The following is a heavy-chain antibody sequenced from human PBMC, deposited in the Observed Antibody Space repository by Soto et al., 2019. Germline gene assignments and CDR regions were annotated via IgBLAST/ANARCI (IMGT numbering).Heavy chain of an antibody. CDR1: VFTFSIYS. CDR3: ARDSSSWNNWFHP. J-gene: IGHJ5*02. CDR2: ISSSSSYI. V-gene: IGHV3-21*01. D-gene: IGHD6-13*01. Sequence: LSLSCASSVFTFSIYSMNCVRQAPGKGLEWVSSISSSSSYIYYADSVKGRFTISRDNAKNSLYLQMNSLRAEDTAVYYCARDSSSWNNWFHPWGQGPMVNV.